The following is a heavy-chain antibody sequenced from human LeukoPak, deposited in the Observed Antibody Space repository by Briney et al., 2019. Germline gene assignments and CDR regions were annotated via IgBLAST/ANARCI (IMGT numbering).Heavy chain of an antibody. J-gene: IGHJ4*02. CDR2: IHYDGSHQ. V-gene: IGHV3-33*01. Sequence: QPGGSLRLSCAASGFNFRNYGMHWVRQAPGKGLEWVAVIHYDGSHQYYADSVKGRFTISRDNSKNTLYLQLTSLRAEDTAVYYCARDDRSGSRYWGQGTLVTVS. CDR3: ARDDRSGSRY. D-gene: IGHD1-26*01. CDR1: GFNFRNYG.